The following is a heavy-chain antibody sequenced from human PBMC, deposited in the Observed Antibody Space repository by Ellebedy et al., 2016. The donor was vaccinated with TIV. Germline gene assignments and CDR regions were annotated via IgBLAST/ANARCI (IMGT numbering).Heavy chain of an antibody. D-gene: IGHD4-11*01. CDR1: GGSFSGYY. CDR3: ARGTVTTFEYFQH. Sequence: SETLSLXCAVYGGSFSGYYWSWIRQPPGKGLEWIGEINHSGSTNYNPSLKSRVTISVDTSKNQFSLKLSSVTAADTAVYYCARGTVTTFEYFQHWGQGTLVTVSS. J-gene: IGHJ1*01. V-gene: IGHV4-34*01. CDR2: INHSGST.